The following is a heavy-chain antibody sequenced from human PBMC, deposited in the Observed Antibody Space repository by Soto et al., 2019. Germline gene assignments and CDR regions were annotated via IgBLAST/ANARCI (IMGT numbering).Heavy chain of an antibody. J-gene: IGHJ6*02. CDR2: INSDGSST. Sequence: EVQLVESGGGLVQPGGSLRLSCAASGFTFSSYWMHWVRQAPGKGLVWVSRINSDGSSTSYADSVKGRFTISRDNAKNKLYLQMNSLRAEDTAVYYCARAMTTSRYYYYGMDVWGQGTTVTVSS. V-gene: IGHV3-74*01. D-gene: IGHD4-4*01. CDR1: GFTFSSYW. CDR3: ARAMTTSRYYYYGMDV.